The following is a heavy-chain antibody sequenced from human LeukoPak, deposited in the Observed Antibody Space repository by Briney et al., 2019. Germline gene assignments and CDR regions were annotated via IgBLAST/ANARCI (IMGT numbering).Heavy chain of an antibody. CDR3: ARNTGYETFDM. CDR1: GFTCSSYW. D-gene: IGHD6-13*01. CDR2: IKEDGSET. J-gene: IGHJ3*02. V-gene: IGHV3-7*01. Sequence: GGSLRLSCAASGFTCSSYWMNWVRQAPGKGLEWVANIKEDGSETYYVDSVKGRFTISRDNAKNSLYLQMNSLRAEDTAVYYCARNTGYETFDMWGQGTMVSVSS.